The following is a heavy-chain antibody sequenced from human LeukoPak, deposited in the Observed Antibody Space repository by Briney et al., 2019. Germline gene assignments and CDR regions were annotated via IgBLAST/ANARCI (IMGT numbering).Heavy chain of an antibody. V-gene: IGHV1-2*02. CDR1: GYTFTDFY. Sequence: ASVKVSGKSSGYTFTDFYINWVRQAPGQGLEWLGWINPNSGGTNYAQKFQGRVTVTRDTSISTVYMELSRLASDDTAVYYCARGRINTSYWGQGTLVTVSS. J-gene: IGHJ4*02. CDR3: ARGRINTSY. CDR2: INPNSGGT.